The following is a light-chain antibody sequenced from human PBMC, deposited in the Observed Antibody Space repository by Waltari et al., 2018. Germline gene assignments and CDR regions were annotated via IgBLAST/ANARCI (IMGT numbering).Light chain of an antibody. CDR2: TAS. J-gene: IGKJ2*01. Sequence: DIQMTQSPSPLSASVGYIVTITCRASQSINNYLDWDQQKPGKAPKLLIYTASSLQRGVPSRFSGRASGTDFTLTITSLQPEDFATYYCQQSYSTPYTFGQGTKLEIK. V-gene: IGKV1-39*01. CDR3: QQSYSTPYT. CDR1: QSINNY.